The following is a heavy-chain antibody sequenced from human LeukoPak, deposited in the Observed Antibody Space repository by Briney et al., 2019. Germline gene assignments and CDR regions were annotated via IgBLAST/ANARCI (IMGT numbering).Heavy chain of an antibody. D-gene: IGHD2-15*01. Sequence: GGSLGLSCAASGFTFSSYVMSWVRQTPGKGLEWVSAISGSGDDTYYADSVKGRFTISRDNSKNTLYLQMNSLRAEDTAVYYCAKGCSGGSCYSFDYWGQGTLVTVSS. CDR3: AKGCSGGSCYSFDY. J-gene: IGHJ4*02. V-gene: IGHV3-23*01. CDR1: GFTFSSYV. CDR2: ISGSGDDT.